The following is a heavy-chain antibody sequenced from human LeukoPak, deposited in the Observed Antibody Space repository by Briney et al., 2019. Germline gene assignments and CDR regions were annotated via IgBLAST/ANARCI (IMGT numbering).Heavy chain of an antibody. CDR1: GYTFTSYG. Sequence: ASVEVSCKASGYTFTSYGISWVRQAPGQGLEWMGWISAYNGNTNYAQKLQGRVTMTTDTSTSTAYMELRSLRSDDTAVYYCARGCYDFWSGYYSNYYYYMDVWGKGTTVTVSS. CDR3: ARGCYDFWSGYYSNYYYYMDV. D-gene: IGHD3-3*01. J-gene: IGHJ6*03. CDR2: ISAYNGNT. V-gene: IGHV1-18*01.